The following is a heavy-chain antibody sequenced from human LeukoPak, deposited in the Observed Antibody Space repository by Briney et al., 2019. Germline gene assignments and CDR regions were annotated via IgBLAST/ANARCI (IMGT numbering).Heavy chain of an antibody. J-gene: IGHJ4*02. D-gene: IGHD3-22*01. CDR2: INPNSGGT. Sequence: ASVKVSFKTSGYTFTGYYMRWVRQAPGQGLEWMGWINPNSGGTNYAQKFQDRVTMTGDTSISTAYMELSRLTSDDTAVYYCARAPMIVVVFPGRLDYWGQGTLVAVSS. CDR1: GYTFTGYY. CDR3: ARAPMIVVVFPGRLDY. V-gene: IGHV1-2*02.